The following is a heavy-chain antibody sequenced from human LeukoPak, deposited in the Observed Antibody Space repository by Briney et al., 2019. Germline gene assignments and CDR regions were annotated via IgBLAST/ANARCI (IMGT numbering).Heavy chain of an antibody. D-gene: IGHD7-27*01. CDR1: GFTFSNAW. Sequence: GGSLRLSCAASGFTFSNAWMSWVRQAPGKGLEWVGRIKSKTDGGTTDYAAPVKGKFTISRDYSKNTLYLQMNSLKTEDTAVYYCTTGLGRGGFDIWGQGTMVTVSS. J-gene: IGHJ3*02. V-gene: IGHV3-15*01. CDR3: TTGLGRGGFDI. CDR2: IKSKTDGGTT.